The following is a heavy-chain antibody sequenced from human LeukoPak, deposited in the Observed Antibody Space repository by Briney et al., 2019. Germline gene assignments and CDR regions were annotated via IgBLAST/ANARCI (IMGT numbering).Heavy chain of an antibody. Sequence: GGSLRLSCAASGFTFSSYGMHWVRQAPGGGLEWVTVIWYDGSDKYYADSVKGRFTISRDNSKNTLYLQMNSLRAEDTAVYYCARDPSNYYMDVWGKGTTVTVSS. CDR1: GFTFSSYG. CDR3: ARDPSNYYMDV. CDR2: IWYDGSDK. V-gene: IGHV3-33*01. J-gene: IGHJ6*03.